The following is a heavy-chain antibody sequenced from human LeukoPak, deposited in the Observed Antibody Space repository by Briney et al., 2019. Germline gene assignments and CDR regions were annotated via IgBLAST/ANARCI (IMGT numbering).Heavy chain of an antibody. CDR3: AKVLYDFWSGYSVFDAFDI. CDR2: ISGSGGST. V-gene: IGHV3-23*01. CDR1: GFTFSSYA. D-gene: IGHD3-3*01. Sequence: GGSLRLSCAASGFTFSSYAMSWVRQAPGKGLEWVSAISGSGGSTHYADSVKGPFTISRDNSKNTLYLQMNSLRAEDTAVYYCAKVLYDFWSGYSVFDAFDIWGQGTMVTVSS. J-gene: IGHJ3*02.